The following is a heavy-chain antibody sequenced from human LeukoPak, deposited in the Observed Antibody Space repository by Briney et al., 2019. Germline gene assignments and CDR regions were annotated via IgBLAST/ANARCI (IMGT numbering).Heavy chain of an antibody. CDR3: AKVTRYDFWSGYRDPYYYYYMDV. V-gene: IGHV3-30*02. D-gene: IGHD3-3*01. CDR1: GFTFSSYG. CDR2: IRYDGSNE. Sequence: GGSLRLSCAASGFTFSSYGMHWVRQAPGKGLEWVAFIRYDGSNEYYADSVKGRFTISRDNSKNTLYLQMNSLRAEDTAVYYCAKVTRYDFWSGYRDPYYYYYMDVWGKGTTVTVSS. J-gene: IGHJ6*03.